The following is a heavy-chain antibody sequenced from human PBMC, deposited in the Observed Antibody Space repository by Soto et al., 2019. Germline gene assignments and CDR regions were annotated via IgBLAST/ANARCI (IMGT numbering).Heavy chain of an antibody. D-gene: IGHD6-13*01. V-gene: IGHV3-11*04. J-gene: IGHJ6*02. CDR3: ARDVGGSSWYEIYYYGMDV. CDR2: IDPSGTTI. Sequence: PGGSLRLSCAASGLTFIDFYMSWVRQAPGKGLDWVSYIDPSGTTIVYADSVKGRFTISRDNAKNSLYLQMNSLRAEDTAVYYCARDVGGSSWYEIYYYGMDVWGQGTTVTVSS. CDR1: GLTFIDFY.